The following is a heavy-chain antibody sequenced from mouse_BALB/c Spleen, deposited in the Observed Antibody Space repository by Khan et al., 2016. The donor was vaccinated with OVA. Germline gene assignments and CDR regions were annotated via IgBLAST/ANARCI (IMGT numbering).Heavy chain of an antibody. D-gene: IGHD2-14*01. CDR1: GYSFTLYY. CDR3: ARGYDFFAY. CDR2: VNPNTGGS. Sequence: EVQLQQSGPDLVKPGASVKISCKASGYSFTLYYMTWVKQSHGKSLKWIGRVNPNTGGSDYNQEFKGKAILTVDKSSNTAYMELHSLTSEDSAVYYCARGYDFFAYWGQGTLVTVSA. V-gene: IGHV1-26*01. J-gene: IGHJ3*01.